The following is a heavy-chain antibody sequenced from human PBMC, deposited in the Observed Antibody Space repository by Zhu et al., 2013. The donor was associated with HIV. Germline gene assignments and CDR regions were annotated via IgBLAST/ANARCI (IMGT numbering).Heavy chain of an antibody. J-gene: IGHJ4*02. Sequence: EVQLLESGGGLVQPGGSLRLSCAASGFTLSSYAMSWVRQAPGKGLEWVSTISGSDGSTYYADSVKGRFTISRDNSKNTLYLKMNSLRAEDTAVYYCAKSGQQWLAWFAYWGQGTLVTVSS. CDR1: GFTLSSYA. CDR2: ISGSDGST. D-gene: IGHD6-19*01. CDR3: AKSGQQWLAWFAY. V-gene: IGHV3-23*01.